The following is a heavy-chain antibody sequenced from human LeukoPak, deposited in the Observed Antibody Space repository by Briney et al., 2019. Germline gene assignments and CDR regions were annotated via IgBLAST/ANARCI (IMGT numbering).Heavy chain of an antibody. CDR3: VRDGDDFNFDY. CDR2: VIRDGSFT. J-gene: IGHJ4*02. D-gene: IGHD5-24*01. V-gene: IGHV3-74*01. CDR1: GFTFRSYW. Sequence: GGSLRLSCAAFGFTFRSYWMHWVRQAPGKGLEWVSRVIRDGSFTNYADSVKGRFTISRDNAKNTLYLQMSSLRAEDTAVYFCVRDGDDFNFDYWGQGSLVTVSS.